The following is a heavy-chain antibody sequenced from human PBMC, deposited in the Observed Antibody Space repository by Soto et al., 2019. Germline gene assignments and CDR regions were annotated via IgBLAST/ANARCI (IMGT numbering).Heavy chain of an antibody. CDR3: AKDHSATYIADDFDV. J-gene: IGHJ3*01. V-gene: IGHV3-23*01. Sequence: GGSLRLSCVASGFTFRTYAMSWVRQAPGKGLEWVSTISGSGGAVYQPDSVKGRFTVSRDNSKNTLYLQMNSLRAEDTAIYYCAKDHSATYIADDFDVWCQGTLLSVS. CDR1: GFTFRTYA. CDR2: ISGSGGAV. D-gene: IGHD4-4*01.